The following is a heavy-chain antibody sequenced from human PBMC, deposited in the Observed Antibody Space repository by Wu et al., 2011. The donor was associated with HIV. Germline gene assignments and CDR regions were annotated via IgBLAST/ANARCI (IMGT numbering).Heavy chain of an antibody. D-gene: IGHD2-21*01. CDR1: EYGVFDYY. CDR2: IDPEDGEV. Sequence: EVQLVQSGAEVKKPGATVKISCNVSEYGVFDYYVHWVQQAPGKGLEWMGLIDPEDGEVVYSEKFQGRVSITADTSTDTVFMRLFSLRSEDAGIYYCATTSVVPSAIRSFHMDVWGKGTSVTVSS. CDR3: ATTSVVPSAIRSFHMDV. J-gene: IGHJ6*03. V-gene: IGHV1-69-2*01.